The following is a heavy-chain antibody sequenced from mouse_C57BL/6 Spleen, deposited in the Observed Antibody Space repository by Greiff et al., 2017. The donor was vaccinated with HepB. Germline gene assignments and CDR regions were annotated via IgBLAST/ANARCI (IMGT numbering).Heavy chain of an antibody. CDR1: GFTFSDYG. J-gene: IGHJ1*03. D-gene: IGHD1-1*01. V-gene: IGHV5-17*01. Sequence: EVQGVESGGGLVKPGGSLKLSCAASGFTFSDYGMHWVRQAPEKGLEWVAYISSGSSTIYYADTGKGRFTISRDNAKNTLFLQMTSLRSEDTAMYYCARTDYGSSYGGCDWYFDVWGTGTTVTVSS. CDR3: ARTDYGSSYGGCDWYFDV. CDR2: ISSGSSTI.